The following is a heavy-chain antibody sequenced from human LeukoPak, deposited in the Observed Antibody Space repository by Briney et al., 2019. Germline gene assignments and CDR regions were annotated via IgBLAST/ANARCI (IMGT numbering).Heavy chain of an antibody. CDR2: INHSGST. CDR3: ARGGGYNWFDP. J-gene: IGHJ5*02. V-gene: IGHV4-34*01. CDR1: GGSFSGYY. Sequence: SETLSPTCAVYGGSFSGYYWSWIRQPPGKGLEWIGEINHSGSTNYNSSLKSRVTISVDMSKNQFSLKLSSVTAADTAVYYCARGGGYNWFDPWGQGTLVTVSS.